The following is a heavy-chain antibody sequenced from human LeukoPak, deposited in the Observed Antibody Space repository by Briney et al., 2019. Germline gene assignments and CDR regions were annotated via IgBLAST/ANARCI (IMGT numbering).Heavy chain of an antibody. V-gene: IGHV3-74*01. Sequence: GGSLRLSCAASGFTFDDYAMHWVRQAPGKGLVWVSRINTNGSSTSYADSVKGRFTISRDNAKNTLYLQMNSLRAEDTAVYYCARVSPASYYYDSSGYCPEDYWGQGTLVTVSS. J-gene: IGHJ4*02. CDR1: GFTFDDYA. CDR2: INTNGSST. D-gene: IGHD3-22*01. CDR3: ARVSPASYYYDSSGYCPEDY.